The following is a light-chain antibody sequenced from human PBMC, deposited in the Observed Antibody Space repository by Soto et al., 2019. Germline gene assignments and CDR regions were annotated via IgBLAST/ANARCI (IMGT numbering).Light chain of an antibody. CDR2: GAS. CDR1: QTVSSAR. Sequence: EIVLTQSPGTLSLSPGERATLSCRASQTVSSARLAWFQQKPGQAPRLLIYGASSRAPGIPDRFSGSGSETDFTLTITRLESEDFVVYSCHQYGSSPWTFGQGTKVEIK. J-gene: IGKJ1*01. V-gene: IGKV3-20*01. CDR3: HQYGSSPWT.